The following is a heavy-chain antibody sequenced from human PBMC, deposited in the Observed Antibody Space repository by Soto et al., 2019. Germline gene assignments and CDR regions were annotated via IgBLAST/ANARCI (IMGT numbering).Heavy chain of an antibody. CDR3: ARDKSPGYPSYYFDY. Sequence: GSLRLSCAASGFTFSSYGMHWVRQAPGKGLEWVAVIWYDGSNKYYADSVKGRFTISRDNSKNTLYLQMNSLRAEDTAVYYCARDKSPGYPSYYFDYWGQGTLVTVSS. D-gene: IGHD3-9*01. V-gene: IGHV3-33*01. CDR2: IWYDGSNK. CDR1: GFTFSSYG. J-gene: IGHJ4*02.